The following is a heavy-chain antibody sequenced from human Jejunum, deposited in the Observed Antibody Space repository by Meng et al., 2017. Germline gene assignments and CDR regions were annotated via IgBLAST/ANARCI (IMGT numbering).Heavy chain of an antibody. CDR1: GHTFTASS. Sequence: QGQLVQFGAEVKKPGASVKVSCKASGHTFTASSLNWVRQAPGQGLEWMGRISPHSGGTDYAQNFQGRVTLTRDTSISTAYMQMSGLTSDDMAVYYCARDPGLDRWGRGTLVTVSS. CDR3: ARDPGLDR. CDR2: ISPHSGGT. V-gene: IGHV1-2*06. J-gene: IGHJ5*02.